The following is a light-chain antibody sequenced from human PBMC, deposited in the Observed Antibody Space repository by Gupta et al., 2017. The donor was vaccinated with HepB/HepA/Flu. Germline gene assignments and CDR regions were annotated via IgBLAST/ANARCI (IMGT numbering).Light chain of an antibody. V-gene: IGKV1-39*01. CDR3: QQSDSTPRT. Sequence: DIQMTQSPSSLSASVGDRVTITCRASQSISSYLNWYQQKPGKAPKLLIYAASSVQSGVPSRFSGSGSGTDCTLTISRLQPEDGATDYCQQSDSTPRTFGQGTKVEIK. J-gene: IGKJ1*01. CDR1: QSISSY. CDR2: AAS.